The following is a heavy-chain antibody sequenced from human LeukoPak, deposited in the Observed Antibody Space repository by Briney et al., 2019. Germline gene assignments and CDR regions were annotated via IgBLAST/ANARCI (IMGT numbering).Heavy chain of an antibody. V-gene: IGHV1-24*01. Sequence: ASVKVSCKVSGYTLTELSMHWLRQAPGKGLEWMGCFDPEDGETIYAQKFQGRVTMTEDTSTDTAYMELSSLRSEDTAVYYCAIGGITMVRGVIITNWFDPWGQGTLVTVSS. D-gene: IGHD3-10*01. CDR3: AIGGITMVRGVIITNWFDP. CDR2: FDPEDGET. CDR1: GYTLTELS. J-gene: IGHJ5*02.